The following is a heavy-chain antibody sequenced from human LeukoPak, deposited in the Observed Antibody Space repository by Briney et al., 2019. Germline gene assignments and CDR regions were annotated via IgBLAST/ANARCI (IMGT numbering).Heavy chain of an antibody. CDR2: ISSNGGST. D-gene: IGHD3-3*01. CDR3: ARALIPYDFWTDYYYYGMDV. V-gene: IGHV3-64*01. CDR1: GFTFSSYA. J-gene: IGHJ6*02. Sequence: GGSLRLSCAASGFTFSSYAMSWVRQAPGKGLEYVSAISSNGGSTYYANSVKGRFTISRDNSKNTLYLQMGSLRAEDMAVYYCARALIPYDFWTDYYYYGMDVWGQGTTVTVSS.